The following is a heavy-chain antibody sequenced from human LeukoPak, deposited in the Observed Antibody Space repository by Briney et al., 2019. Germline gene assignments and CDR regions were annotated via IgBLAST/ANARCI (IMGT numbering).Heavy chain of an antibody. Sequence: GGSLRLSCAASGFTFSNYWMHWVRQAPGKGLEWVSYISSSGSTIYYADSVKGRFTISRDNAKNSLYLQMNSLRAEDTAVYYCARDSLRGYYGSGSYWGQGTLVTVSS. CDR3: ARDSLRGYYGSGSY. CDR1: GFTFSNYW. CDR2: ISSSGSTI. J-gene: IGHJ4*02. D-gene: IGHD3-10*01. V-gene: IGHV3-48*04.